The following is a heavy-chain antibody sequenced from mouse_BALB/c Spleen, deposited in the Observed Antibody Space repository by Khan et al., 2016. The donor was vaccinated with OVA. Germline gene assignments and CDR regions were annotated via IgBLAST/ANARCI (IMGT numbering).Heavy chain of an antibody. J-gene: IGHJ3*01. CDR2: INTSCGYT. D-gene: IGHD2-14*01. CDR3: AREGADYRSDGWFGY. V-gene: IGHV1-4*01. Sequence: QVRLQQSGAELVRPGASVKMSCKASGYTFTSYTMHWVKQRPGQGLEWIGYINTSCGYTNYNQKFKDKATLTADKSSSTAYMQLSSLTSEDSAGYYCAREGADYRSDGWFGYGGQGTMVTVSA. CDR1: GYTFTSYT.